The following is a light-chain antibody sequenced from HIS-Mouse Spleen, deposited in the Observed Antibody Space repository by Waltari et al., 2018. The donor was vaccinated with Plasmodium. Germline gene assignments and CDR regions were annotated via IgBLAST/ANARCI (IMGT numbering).Light chain of an antibody. V-gene: IGKV1-13*02. CDR3: QQFNSYPQGT. Sequence: AIQLTQSPSSLSASGGDRVTITCRARQGISSALAWYQQKPGKPPKLLFYDASSLESGVPPRFSGSGSGTDFTLTISSLQPEDFATYYCQQFNSYPQGTFGQGTRLEIK. J-gene: IGKJ5*01. CDR2: DAS. CDR1: QGISSA.